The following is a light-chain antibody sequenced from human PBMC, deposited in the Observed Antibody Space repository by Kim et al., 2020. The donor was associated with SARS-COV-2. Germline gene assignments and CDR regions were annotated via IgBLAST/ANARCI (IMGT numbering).Light chain of an antibody. CDR2: GVS. V-gene: IGKV3-20*01. CDR3: QQFGASLWT. Sequence: LSPGERATLSCRASQSVSNNLGWYQQKPGQAPRLLIYGVSNRATGIPDRFSGSGSGTDFTLTISRLEPEDFAVYYCQQFGASLWTFGQGTKVEIK. J-gene: IGKJ1*01. CDR1: QSVSNN.